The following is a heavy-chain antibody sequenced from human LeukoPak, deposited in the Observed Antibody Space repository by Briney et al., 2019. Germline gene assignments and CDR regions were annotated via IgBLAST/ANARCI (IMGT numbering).Heavy chain of an antibody. CDR3: AKDPGGNSDDYYGMDV. V-gene: IGHV3-9*01. CDR2: ISWNSGSI. Sequence: PGRSLRLSCAASGFTFDDYAMHWVRQASGKGLEWVSGISWNSGSIGYADSVKGRFTISRDNAKNSLYLQMNSLRAEDTALYYCAKDPGGNSDDYYGMDVWGQGTMVTVSS. J-gene: IGHJ6*02. D-gene: IGHD4-23*01. CDR1: GFTFDDYA.